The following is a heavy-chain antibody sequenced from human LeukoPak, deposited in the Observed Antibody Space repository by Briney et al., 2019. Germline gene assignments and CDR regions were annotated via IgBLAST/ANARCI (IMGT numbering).Heavy chain of an antibody. J-gene: IGHJ3*02. V-gene: IGHV3-73*01. D-gene: IGHD4-23*01. Sequence: GGSLRLSCAASGFTFSGSATHWVRQASGKGLEWVGRIRSKANSYATAYAASVKGRFTISRDDSKNTAYLQMNSLKTEDTAVYYCTRHSYIGGSDAFDIWGQGTMVTVSS. CDR1: GFTFSGSA. CDR2: IRSKANSYAT. CDR3: TRHSYIGGSDAFDI.